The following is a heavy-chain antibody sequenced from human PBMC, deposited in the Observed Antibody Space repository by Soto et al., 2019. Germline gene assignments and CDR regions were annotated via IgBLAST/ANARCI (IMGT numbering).Heavy chain of an antibody. Sequence: SETLSLTCTVSGGSISSGGYYWSWIRQHPGKGLEWIGYIYYSGSTYYNPSLKSRVTISVDTSKNQFSLKLSSVTAADTAVYYCAREYSGYDLYYFDYWGQGTLVTVSS. CDR3: AREYSGYDLYYFDY. V-gene: IGHV4-31*03. CDR2: IYYSGST. D-gene: IGHD5-12*01. CDR1: GGSISSGGYY. J-gene: IGHJ4*02.